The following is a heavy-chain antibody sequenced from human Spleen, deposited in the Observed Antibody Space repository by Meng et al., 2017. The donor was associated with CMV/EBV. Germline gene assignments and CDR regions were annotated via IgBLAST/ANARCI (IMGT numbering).Heavy chain of an antibody. CDR3: VKDNPVCHS. V-gene: IGHV3-30*01. CDR1: GFTFSNKS. J-gene: IGHJ4*02. Sequence: VQLVEFGGVVLVPGWSLRLSCAASGFTFSNKSLHWVRQAPGKGLEWVAFIQYDEGNKFYADSVKGRFTISRDTSKNTLYLQMDSLRLDDTAIYYCVKDNPVCHSWGQGTLVTVSS. CDR2: IQYDEGNK.